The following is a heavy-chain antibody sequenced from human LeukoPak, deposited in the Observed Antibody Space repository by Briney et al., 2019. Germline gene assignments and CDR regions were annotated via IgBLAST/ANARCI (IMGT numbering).Heavy chain of an antibody. J-gene: IGHJ6*02. CDR1: GFTFDDYA. CDR3: AKVKAGREYYYNGMDV. Sequence: GGSLRLSFAASGFTFDDYAMHWVRQAPGKGLGWVSGISWNSGTIGYADSVKGRFTISRDNAKNSLYLQMNSLRAEDTALYYCAKVKAGREYYYNGMDVWGQGTTVTVSS. V-gene: IGHV3-9*01. CDR2: ISWNSGTI. D-gene: IGHD6-6*01.